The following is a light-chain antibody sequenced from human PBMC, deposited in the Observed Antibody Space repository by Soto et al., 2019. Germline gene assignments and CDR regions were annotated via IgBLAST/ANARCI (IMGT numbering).Light chain of an antibody. Sequence: QSALTQPPSVSGAPGQRVTISCPGSSSNIGAGYDVHWYQQLPGTAPKLLIYANTIRPSGVPGRFSGSKSGTSASLAITGLQAEDEADYYCQSYDISLSGYVFGTGTKVTVL. V-gene: IGLV1-40*01. J-gene: IGLJ1*01. CDR3: QSYDISLSGYV. CDR2: ANT. CDR1: SSNIGAGYD.